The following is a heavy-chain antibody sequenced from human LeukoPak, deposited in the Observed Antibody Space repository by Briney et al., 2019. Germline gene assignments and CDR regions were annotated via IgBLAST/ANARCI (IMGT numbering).Heavy chain of an antibody. Sequence: PGGSLRLSCAASGFTFSNYWMHWVRQAPGKGLVWVSRINIDGSTTDYADSVKGRFTVSRDNAKNTLYLQMNGLRAEDTAVYYCARDPYNWNANWLDPWGQGTLVTVSS. CDR2: INIDGSTT. D-gene: IGHD1-1*01. V-gene: IGHV3-74*01. CDR1: GFTFSNYW. CDR3: ARDPYNWNANWLDP. J-gene: IGHJ5*02.